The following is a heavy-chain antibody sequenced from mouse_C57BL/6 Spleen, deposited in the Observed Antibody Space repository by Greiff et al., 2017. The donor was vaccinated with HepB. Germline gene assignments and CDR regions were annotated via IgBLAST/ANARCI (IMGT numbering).Heavy chain of an antibody. CDR2: ISYDGSN. Sequence: EVKLEESGPGLVKPSQSLSLTCSVTGYSITSGYYWNWIRQFPGNKLEWMGYISYDGSNNYNPSLKNRISITRDTSKNQFFLKLNSVTTEDTATYYCARTYYYGSSEGYFDYWGQGTTLTVSS. CDR3: ARTYYYGSSEGYFDY. CDR1: GYSITSGYY. D-gene: IGHD1-1*01. J-gene: IGHJ2*01. V-gene: IGHV3-6*01.